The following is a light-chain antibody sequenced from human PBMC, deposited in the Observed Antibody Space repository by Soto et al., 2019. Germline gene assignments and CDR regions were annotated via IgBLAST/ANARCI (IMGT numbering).Light chain of an antibody. CDR3: QQYNYWPPGA. V-gene: IGKV3-15*01. CDR2: DTS. Sequence: EIVMTQSPITLSVSPGERATLSCRASQSVSSNLAWYQQRPGQAPRLLIYDTSTRATDIPARFSGSGSGTEFPLTISGLQSEDFAVYYCQQYNYWPPGAFGQGTKLEIK. CDR1: QSVSSN. J-gene: IGKJ2*01.